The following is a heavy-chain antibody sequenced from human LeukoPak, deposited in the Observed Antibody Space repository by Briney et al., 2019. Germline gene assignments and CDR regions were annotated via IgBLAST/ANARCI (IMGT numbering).Heavy chain of an antibody. Sequence: GGSLRLSCAASGFTFSSYDMHWVRQATGKGLEWVSAIGTAGDTYYPGSVKGRFTISRENAKNSLYLQMNSLRAGDTAVYYCARGSGYYGSGSKNWFDPWGQGTLVTVSS. CDR3: ARGSGYYGSGSKNWFDP. V-gene: IGHV3-13*01. D-gene: IGHD3-10*01. CDR2: IGTAGDT. J-gene: IGHJ5*02. CDR1: GFTFSSYD.